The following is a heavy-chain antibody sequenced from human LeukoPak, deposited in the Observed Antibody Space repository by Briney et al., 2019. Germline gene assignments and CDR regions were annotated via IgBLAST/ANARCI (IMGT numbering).Heavy chain of an antibody. CDR3: AKSLHDYHETGSKVLGFDI. D-gene: IGHD4-11*01. J-gene: IGHJ3*02. CDR1: GLPFRRHA. Sequence: GGSLRLSCAASGLPFRRHAMSWVRQAPGKGLEWVSSIFTDGHNTYNADSVKGRFTISRHNSENMVYLQMNSRRAGDTATYYWAKSLHDYHETGSKVLGFDIWGQGTVVTVSS. CDR2: IFTDGHNT. V-gene: IGHV3-23*05.